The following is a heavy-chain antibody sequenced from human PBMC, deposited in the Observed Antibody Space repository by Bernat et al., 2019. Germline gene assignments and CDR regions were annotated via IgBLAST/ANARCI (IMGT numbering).Heavy chain of an antibody. CDR3: ARGVAASLTYFAF. D-gene: IGHD6-19*01. Sequence: QMQLQESGPGLVKPSETLSLTCTVSGGSVNSGDSYWTWIRQHPGRGLEGIVQISYSGRTIYNPSLKSRVSSSLDTSQNKFSLRLTSVTAADTAVYYCARGVAASLTYFAFWGPGTRVTVSS. V-gene: IGHV4-31*03. CDR2: ISYSGRT. J-gene: IGHJ4*02. CDR1: GGSVNSGDSY.